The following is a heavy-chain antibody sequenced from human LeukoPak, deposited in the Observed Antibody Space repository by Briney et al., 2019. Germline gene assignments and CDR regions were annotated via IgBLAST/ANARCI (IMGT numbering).Heavy chain of an antibody. V-gene: IGHV4-61*02. CDR2: IYSSGST. CDR1: GGSISSGRSGSYY. J-gene: IGHJ4*02. Sequence: PSQTLSLTCSVSGGSISSGRSGSYYWTWIRQPAGKGLEWIGRIYSSGSTNYNPSLKSRVTMSVGTSNNQFSLKLSSVTAADTAVYYCARQSVQMATIFDFWGQGTLVTVSS. D-gene: IGHD5-24*01. CDR3: ARQSVQMATIFDF.